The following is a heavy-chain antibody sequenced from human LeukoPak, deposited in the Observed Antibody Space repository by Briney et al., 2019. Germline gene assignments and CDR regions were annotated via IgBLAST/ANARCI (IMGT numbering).Heavy chain of an antibody. D-gene: IGHD3-22*01. V-gene: IGHV4-59*01. CDR3: ARALDYYDSSGYYDY. CDR2: IYYTGST. CDR1: GGSISNYY. J-gene: IGHJ4*02. Sequence: SETLSLTCTVSGGSISNYYWSWIRQPPGKGLEWIGYIYYTGSTSYNPSLKSRVTISIDTSKNQFSLKLSSVTAADTAVYYCARALDYYDSSGYYDYWGQGTLVTVSS.